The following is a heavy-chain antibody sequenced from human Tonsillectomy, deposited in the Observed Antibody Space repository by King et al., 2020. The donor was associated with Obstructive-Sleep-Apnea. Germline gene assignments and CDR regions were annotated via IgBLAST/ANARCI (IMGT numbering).Heavy chain of an antibody. Sequence: VQLVESGGGLVQPGGSLRLSCAASGFTFSSYAMSWVRQAPGKGLEWVSGISGSGGSTYYADSVKGRFTISRDNSKTTLYLQMNSLRAGDTAVYYCAKTPTDYGDYAVTEVFDYWGQGTLVTVSS. CDR1: GFTFSSYA. CDR3: AKTPTDYGDYAVTEVFDY. CDR2: ISGSGGST. V-gene: IGHV3-23*04. D-gene: IGHD4-17*01. J-gene: IGHJ4*02.